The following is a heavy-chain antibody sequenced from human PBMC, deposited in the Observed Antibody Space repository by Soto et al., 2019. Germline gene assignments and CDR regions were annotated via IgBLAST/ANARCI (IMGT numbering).Heavy chain of an antibody. J-gene: IGHJ4*02. CDR1: GFTFDDYA. CDR3: AKSPHDILIGSAFDY. CDR2: ISWNSGGI. V-gene: IGHV3-9*01. Sequence: GGSLRLSCAASGFTFDDYAMHWVRQGPGKGLEWVSGISWNSGGIGYADSVKGRFTISRDNAKNSLYLQMDRLRPEDTAFYYCAKSPHDILIGSAFDYWGQGTLVTAPQ. D-gene: IGHD3-9*01.